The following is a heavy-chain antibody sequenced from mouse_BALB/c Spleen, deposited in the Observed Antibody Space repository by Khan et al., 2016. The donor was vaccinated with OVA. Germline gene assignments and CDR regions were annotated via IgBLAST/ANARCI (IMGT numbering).Heavy chain of an antibody. V-gene: IGHV14-1*02. J-gene: IGHJ3*01. Sequence: VQLKQSGAELVRPGASVKLSCKASGFNIKDYYMYWVKQRPEQGLEWVGWIDPENGNTIYDPKFQGKASITADTSSNTAYLQLNSLTSEDTAVNYCARRGYGSYWFAYWGQGTLVTVSA. CDR1: GFNIKDYY. D-gene: IGHD1-1*01. CDR2: IDPENGNT. CDR3: ARRGYGSYWFAY.